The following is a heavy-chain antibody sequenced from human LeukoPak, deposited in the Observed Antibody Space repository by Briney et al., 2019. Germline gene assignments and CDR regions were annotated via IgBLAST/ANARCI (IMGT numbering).Heavy chain of an antibody. V-gene: IGHV3-21*01. J-gene: IGHJ6*02. D-gene: IGHD1-7*01. CDR3: ARDVSGTDYHYYAMDG. Sequence: GGSLRLSCAASGFTFSSCEMNWVRQAPGKGLEWVSSISSSSSYIYYADSVTGRFTISRDNAKNSLYLQMNSLRAEDTAVYYCARDVSGTDYHYYAMDGWGQGTTVTVSS. CDR1: GFTFSSCE. CDR2: ISSSSSYI.